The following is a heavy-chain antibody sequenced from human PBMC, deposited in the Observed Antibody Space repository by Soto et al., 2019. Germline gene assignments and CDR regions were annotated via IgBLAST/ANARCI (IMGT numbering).Heavy chain of an antibody. J-gene: IGHJ4*02. CDR3: TRLISAAQDY. CDR1: GFVFKDSS. Sequence: EVLLVESGGGLVQPGGSLKLSYEASGFVFKDSSIHWVRQASGKGLEWVGRIRDRAYNYATAYAASVKGRFTISRDDSNNKAYLQMDSLKTEDTAIYYCTRLISAAQDYWGQGTLVTVSS. D-gene: IGHD3-10*01. V-gene: IGHV3-73*01. CDR2: IRDRAYNYAT.